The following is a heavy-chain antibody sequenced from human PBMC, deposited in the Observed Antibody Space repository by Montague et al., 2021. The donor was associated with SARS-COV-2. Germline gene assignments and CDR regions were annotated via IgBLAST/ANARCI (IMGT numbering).Heavy chain of an antibody. J-gene: IGHJ3*01. Sequence: SLRLSCAAYVFAFNTYPMSWVRQAPGKGLEWVSAMNSGGRNTYYADSVTGRFTISRDNPKQTLYLQMKNLRAEDTAIYFCAKDTFYCSGGNCNSSNDAFDLWGQGTMVTVSS. V-gene: IGHV3-23*01. CDR2: MNSGGRNT. D-gene: IGHD2-15*01. CDR1: VFAFNTYP. CDR3: AKDTFYCSGGNCNSSNDAFDL.